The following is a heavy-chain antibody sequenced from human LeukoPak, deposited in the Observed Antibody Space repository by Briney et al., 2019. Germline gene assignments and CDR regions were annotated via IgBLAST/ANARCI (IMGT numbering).Heavy chain of an antibody. J-gene: IGHJ4*02. D-gene: IGHD3-22*01. CDR1: GFTFSSYE. CDR3: AKDRDYDSSGHFDY. V-gene: IGHV3-48*03. CDR2: ISSSGSTI. Sequence: PGGSLRLSCAASGFTFSSYEMNWVRQAPGKGLEWVSYISSSGSTIYYADSVKGRFTISRDNAKNSLYLQMNSLRAEDTALYYCAKDRDYDSSGHFDYWGQGTLVTVSS.